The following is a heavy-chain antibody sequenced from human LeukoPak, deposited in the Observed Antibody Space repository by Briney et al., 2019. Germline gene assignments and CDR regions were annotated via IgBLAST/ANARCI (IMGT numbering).Heavy chain of an antibody. CDR2: ISCQGGST. CDR1: VFTFSIYA. V-gene: IGHV3-23*01. CDR3: AKDIGYYYDSSGYCRY. Sequence: GGSLRLSCAASVFTFSIYAMIWVRQAPGKGLEWVSDISCQGGSTYYADSAKRRFTIPRDNSKNRLYLQEDPLRAEDTAVYYCAKDIGYYYDSSGYCRYWGQGTLVTVSS. J-gene: IGHJ4*02. D-gene: IGHD3-22*01.